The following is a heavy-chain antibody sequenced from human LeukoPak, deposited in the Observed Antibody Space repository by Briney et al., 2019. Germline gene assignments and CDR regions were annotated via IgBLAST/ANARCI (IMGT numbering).Heavy chain of an antibody. Sequence: GASVKVSCKASGGTFSSYAISWVRQAPGQGLEWMGGIIPIFGTANYAQKFQGRVTITADESTSTAYMELSSLRSEDTAVYYCARDRCSTTSCYMSYYYYYGMDVWGQGTTVTVSS. V-gene: IGHV1-69*13. J-gene: IGHJ6*02. D-gene: IGHD2-2*02. CDR3: ARDRCSTTSCYMSYYYYYGMDV. CDR1: GGTFSSYA. CDR2: IIPIFGTA.